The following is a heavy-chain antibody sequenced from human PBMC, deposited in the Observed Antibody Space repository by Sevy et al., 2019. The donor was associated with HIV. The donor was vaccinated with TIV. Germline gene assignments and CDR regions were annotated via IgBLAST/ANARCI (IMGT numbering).Heavy chain of an antibody. D-gene: IGHD3-22*01. CDR3: ATAREYYEDNSGHFDY. CDR1: GHTLTEIS. Sequence: ASVKVSCKVSGHTLTEISMHWVRQTPGRGLEWMGRFDPEDGETIYAQKFQGRITMTEDTSTDTAYLELSSLRSEDTAVYYCATAREYYEDNSGHFDYWGPGTLVTVSS. V-gene: IGHV1-24*01. J-gene: IGHJ4*02. CDR2: FDPEDGET.